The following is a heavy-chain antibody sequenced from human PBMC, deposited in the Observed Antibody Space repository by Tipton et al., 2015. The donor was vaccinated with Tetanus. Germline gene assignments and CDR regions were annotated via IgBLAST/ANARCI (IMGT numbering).Heavy chain of an antibody. CDR2: IYTSGST. Sequence: TLSLTCTVSGGSISTYYWSWIRQPAGKGLEWIGRIYTSGSTNYNPSLKRRVTMSVDTSNNQFSLKLSSVTAGDTAVYYCARDVWRYYDSSGYQDHDAFDIWGQGTMVTVSS. V-gene: IGHV4-4*07. CDR3: ARDVWRYYDSSGYQDHDAFDI. D-gene: IGHD3-22*01. CDR1: GGSISTYY. J-gene: IGHJ3*02.